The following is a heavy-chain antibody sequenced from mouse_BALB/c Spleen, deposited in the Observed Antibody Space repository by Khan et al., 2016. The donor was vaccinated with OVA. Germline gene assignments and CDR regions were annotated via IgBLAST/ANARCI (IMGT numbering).Heavy chain of an antibody. Sequence: QVQLKESGAELVRPGASVKLSCKTSGYIFTSYWIHWIQQRSVQGLEWIAKIYPGTDNTYYNEKLKDKATLTADKSSSTAYMQLSSLKSEDSAVYFCAREEALYYFDYWGQGTTLTVSS. V-gene: IGHV1S132*01. CDR1: GYIFTSYW. J-gene: IGHJ2*01. CDR3: AREEALYYFDY. D-gene: IGHD3-2*02. CDR2: IYPGTDNT.